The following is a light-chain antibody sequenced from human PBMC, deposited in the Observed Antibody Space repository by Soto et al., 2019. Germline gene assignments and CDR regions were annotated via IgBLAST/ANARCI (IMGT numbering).Light chain of an antibody. CDR2: DVS. Sequence: QSALTQPASVSGSPGQSITISCTGTSSDVGGYKYVSGYQHHPGKAPKLMIYDVSNRPSGVSNRFSRSKSGNTASLTSSGLQAEDEADYYFSSYTSSSTLVFGGGTKLTVL. J-gene: IGLJ2*01. V-gene: IGLV2-14*03. CDR1: SSDVGGYKY. CDR3: SSYTSSSTLV.